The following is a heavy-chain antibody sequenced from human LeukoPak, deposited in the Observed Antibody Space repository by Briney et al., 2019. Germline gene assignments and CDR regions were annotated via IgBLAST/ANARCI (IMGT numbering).Heavy chain of an antibody. Sequence: ASVKVSCKASGYSFTSYGISWVRQAPGQGLEWMGWNSAYNGNTDYAQKLQGRVTMTTDTFTSTAYMELRSLRSDDTAVYYCARVARGEQLAGTFDYWGQGTLVTVSS. V-gene: IGHV1-18*01. CDR1: GYSFTSYG. CDR2: NSAYNGNT. D-gene: IGHD6-6*01. CDR3: ARVARGEQLAGTFDY. J-gene: IGHJ4*02.